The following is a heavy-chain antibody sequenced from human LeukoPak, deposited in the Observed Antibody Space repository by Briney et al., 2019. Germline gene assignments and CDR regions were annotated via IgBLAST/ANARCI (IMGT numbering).Heavy chain of an antibody. CDR1: EFTLCSYE. V-gene: IGHV3-48*03. CDR2: ISSSGDTI. Sequence: GGSLSLSCAASEFTLCSYEMNWVRQAPGEGLEWVSSISSSGDTIFYADSVKARFTISRDNAKISLSLQMNSLRAEDSAVYYCARYFDILTGYYTNDYWGQGTLVTVSS. D-gene: IGHD3-9*01. CDR3: ARYFDILTGYYTNDY. J-gene: IGHJ4*02.